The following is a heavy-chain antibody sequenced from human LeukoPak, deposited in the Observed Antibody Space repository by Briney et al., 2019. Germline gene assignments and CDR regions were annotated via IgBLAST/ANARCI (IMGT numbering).Heavy chain of an antibody. CDR1: GFTFSNYN. Sequence: PGGSLRLSCAASGFTFSNYNMNWVRQPPGKALEWVSYIGDSSSPTLYADSVKGRFTISRDSAKNSLYLQMNSLRVEDTAVYYCARDPYCSSTSCHGAFDIWGRGTMVTVSS. J-gene: IGHJ3*02. CDR3: ARDPYCSSTSCHGAFDI. D-gene: IGHD2-2*01. V-gene: IGHV3-48*04. CDR2: IGDSSSPT.